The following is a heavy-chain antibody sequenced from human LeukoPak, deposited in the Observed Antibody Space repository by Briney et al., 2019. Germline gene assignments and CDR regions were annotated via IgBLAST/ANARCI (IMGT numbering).Heavy chain of an antibody. CDR1: GFTFSTFW. D-gene: IGHD3-10*01. V-gene: IGHV3-7*05. CDR3: ARDRGSQDY. CDR2: IKQDGSEK. Sequence: GGSLRLSCAASGFTFSTFWMSWVRQAPGKGLEWVANIKQDGSEKYYVDSVKGRFTISRDSAKNSLYLQMNSLRAEDTAVYYCARDRGSQDYWGHGTLVTVSS. J-gene: IGHJ4*01.